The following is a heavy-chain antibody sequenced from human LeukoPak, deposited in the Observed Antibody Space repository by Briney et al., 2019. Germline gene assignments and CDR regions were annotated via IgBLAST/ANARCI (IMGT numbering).Heavy chain of an antibody. Sequence: GGSLRLSCAASGFTFSSYAMHWVRQAPGKGLEWVAVISYDGSNKYYADSVKGRFTISRDNSKNTLYLQMNSLRAEDTAVYYCARMRSGWLEYFDYWGQGTLVTVSS. CDR2: ISYDGSNK. D-gene: IGHD6-19*01. V-gene: IGHV3-30-3*01. CDR1: GFTFSSYA. J-gene: IGHJ4*02. CDR3: ARMRSGWLEYFDY.